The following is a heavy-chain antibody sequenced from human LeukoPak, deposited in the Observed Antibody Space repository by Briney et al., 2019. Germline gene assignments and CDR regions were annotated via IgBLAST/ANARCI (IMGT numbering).Heavy chain of an antibody. CDR3: ARHKAVGITIVRGVSRFDY. CDR2: IYYSGST. Sequence: SETLSLTCTVSGGSISSSSYYWSWIRQPPGKGLEWIGYIYYSGSTNYNPSLKSRVTISVDTSKNQFSLKLSSVTAADTAVYYCARHKAVGITIVRGVSRFDYWGQGTLVTVSS. J-gene: IGHJ4*02. V-gene: IGHV4-61*05. D-gene: IGHD3-10*01. CDR1: GGSISSSSYY.